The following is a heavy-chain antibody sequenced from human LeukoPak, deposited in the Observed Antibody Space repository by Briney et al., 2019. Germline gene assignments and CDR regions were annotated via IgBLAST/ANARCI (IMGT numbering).Heavy chain of an antibody. Sequence: GGSLRLSCAASGFTFSSYSMNWVRQAPGKGLEWVSSISSSSSYIYYADSVKGRFTISRDNAKNSLYLQMNSLRAEDTAVYYCARVFPRSDYYGSGRYYRFDYWGQGTLVTVSS. J-gene: IGHJ4*02. CDR1: GFTFSSYS. D-gene: IGHD3-10*01. V-gene: IGHV3-21*01. CDR2: ISSSSSYI. CDR3: ARVFPRSDYYGSGRYYRFDY.